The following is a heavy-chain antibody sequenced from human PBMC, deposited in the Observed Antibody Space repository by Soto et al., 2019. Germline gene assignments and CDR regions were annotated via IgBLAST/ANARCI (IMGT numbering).Heavy chain of an antibody. CDR1: GFTFSSYA. Sequence: QVQLVESGGGVVQPGRSLRLSCAASGFTFSSYAMHWVRQAPGKGLEWVAVISYDGSNKYYADSVKGRFTISRDNSKNTLYLQMNSLRAEDTAVYYCARDTQLWLWGAPRPDYWGQGTLVTVSS. CDR3: ARDTQLWLWGAPRPDY. D-gene: IGHD5-18*01. CDR2: ISYDGSNK. V-gene: IGHV3-30-3*01. J-gene: IGHJ4*02.